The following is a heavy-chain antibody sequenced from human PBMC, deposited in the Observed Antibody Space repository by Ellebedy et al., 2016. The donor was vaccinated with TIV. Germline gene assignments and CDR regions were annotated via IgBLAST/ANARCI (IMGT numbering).Heavy chain of an antibody. V-gene: IGHV3-72*01. Sequence: PGGSLRLSCAASGFTLSDNYMDWVRQAPGKGLEWVGRIRNNANRYSTAYAAFVKGRFTISRDDSKNSLYLKRNSLKTEETAVYYCARSGSYSPFDYWGQGTLVTASS. CDR1: GFTLSDNY. D-gene: IGHD1-26*01. J-gene: IGHJ4*02. CDR3: ARSGSYSPFDY. CDR2: IRNNANRYST.